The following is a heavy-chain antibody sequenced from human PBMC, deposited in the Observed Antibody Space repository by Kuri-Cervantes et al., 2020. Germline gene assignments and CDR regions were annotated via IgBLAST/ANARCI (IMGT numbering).Heavy chain of an antibody. CDR2: ISGSGGSA. J-gene: IGHJ4*02. V-gene: IGHV3-23*01. Sequence: ETLSLTCAASGFTFSSYVMSWVRQAPGKGLEWVSAISGSGGSAYYADSVKGRFTISRDNSKNTLYLQMNSLRAEDTAVYYCAREEGPLDYWGQGTLVTVSS. CDR3: AREEGPLDY. CDR1: GFTFSSYV.